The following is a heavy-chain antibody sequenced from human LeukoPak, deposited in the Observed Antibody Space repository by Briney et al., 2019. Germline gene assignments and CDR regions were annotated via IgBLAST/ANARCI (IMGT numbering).Heavy chain of an antibody. CDR2: INPNSGGT. CDR1: GYTFTGYY. D-gene: IGHD4-23*01. Sequence: ASVKVSCKASGYTFTGYYMHWVRQAPGQGLEWMGRINPNSGGTNYAQKFQGRVTMTGDTSISTAYMELSRLRSDDTAVYYCARRVVRGNWFDPWGQGTLVTVSS. V-gene: IGHV1-2*06. J-gene: IGHJ5*02. CDR3: ARRVVRGNWFDP.